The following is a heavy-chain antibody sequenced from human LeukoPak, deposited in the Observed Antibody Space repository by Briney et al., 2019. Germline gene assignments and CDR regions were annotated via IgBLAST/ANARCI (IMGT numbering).Heavy chain of an antibody. V-gene: IGHV4-30-4*07. CDR3: ARGVAGTSGFDY. CDR1: GGSISSGGYS. Sequence: SETLSLTCAVSGGSISSGGYSWGWIRQPPGKAMEFIAYIYYTGNTYFNPSLKSRVTISVDKSKNQFSLKLSSVTAADTAVYYCARGVAGTSGFDYWGQGTLVTVSS. D-gene: IGHD6-19*01. CDR2: IYYTGNT. J-gene: IGHJ4*02.